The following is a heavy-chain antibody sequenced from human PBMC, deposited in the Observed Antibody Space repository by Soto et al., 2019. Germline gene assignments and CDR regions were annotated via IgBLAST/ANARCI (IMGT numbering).Heavy chain of an antibody. J-gene: IGHJ4*02. D-gene: IGHD3-9*01. Sequence: QVQLQQWGAGLLKPSETLSLTCAVYGGSFSGYYWSWIRQPPGKGLEWIGEINHSGSTNYNPSIKSRVTISVDTSKNQFSLKLSSVTAADTAVYYCASFYDILTGYPSWGQGTLVTVPS. CDR1: GGSFSGYY. CDR2: INHSGST. V-gene: IGHV4-34*01. CDR3: ASFYDILTGYPS.